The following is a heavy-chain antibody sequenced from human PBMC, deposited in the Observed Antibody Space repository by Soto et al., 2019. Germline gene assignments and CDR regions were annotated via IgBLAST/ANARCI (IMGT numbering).Heavy chain of an antibody. CDR1: GFTFSSYW. D-gene: IGHD5-12*01. V-gene: IGHV3-7*03. CDR3: ARELYSGYDFDAYYYYYGMDV. J-gene: IGHJ6*02. Sequence: GGSLRLSCAASGFTFSSYWMSWVRQAPGKGLEWVANIKQDGSEKYYVDSVKGRFTISRDNAKNSLYLQMNSLRAEDTAVYYCARELYSGYDFDAYYYYYGMDVWGQGXTVTVSS. CDR2: IKQDGSEK.